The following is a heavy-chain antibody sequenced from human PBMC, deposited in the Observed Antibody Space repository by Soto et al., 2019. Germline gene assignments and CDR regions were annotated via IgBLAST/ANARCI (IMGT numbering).Heavy chain of an antibody. D-gene: IGHD2-21*02. J-gene: IGHJ4*02. Sequence: QVQLVQSGAEVKKPGTSVKISCKASGGTFSSNTINWVRQAAGQGLEWMGGVIPLFGTANYPEKFQGRVTITADKATNTEYLEVSSLRSEDTAVYYCASKAACGGDCYAFDSWGQGTLVTVSS. CDR1: GGTFSSNT. CDR3: ASKAACGGDCYAFDS. CDR2: VIPLFGTA. V-gene: IGHV1-69*06.